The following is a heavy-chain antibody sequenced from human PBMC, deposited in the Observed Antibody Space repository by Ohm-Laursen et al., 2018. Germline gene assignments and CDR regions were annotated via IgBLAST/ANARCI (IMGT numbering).Heavy chain of an antibody. D-gene: IGHD3-22*01. CDR1: GYTFTGYY. CDR2: INPNSGGT. CDR3: ARDVIGLVVITHSPLDY. V-gene: IGHV1-2*02. J-gene: IGHJ4*02. Sequence: GASVKVSCNASGYTFTGYYMHCVRQAPGQGLEWMGWINPNSGGTNYAQKFQGRVTMTRDTSISTAYMELSRLRSDDTAVYYCARDVIGLVVITHSPLDYWGQGTLVTVSS.